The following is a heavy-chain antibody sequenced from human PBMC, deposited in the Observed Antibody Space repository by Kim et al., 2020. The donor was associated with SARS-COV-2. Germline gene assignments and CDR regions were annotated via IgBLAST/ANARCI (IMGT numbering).Heavy chain of an antibody. V-gene: IGHV4-31*03. CDR3: ARVVGIQLWLYYFDY. D-gene: IGHD5-18*01. Sequence: SETLSLTCTVSGGSISSGGYYWSWIRQHPGKGLEWIGYIYYSGSTYYNPSLKSRVTISVDTSKNQFSLKLSSVTAADTAVYYCARVVGIQLWLYYFDYWGQGTLVTVSS. J-gene: IGHJ4*02. CDR1: GGSISSGGYY. CDR2: IYYSGST.